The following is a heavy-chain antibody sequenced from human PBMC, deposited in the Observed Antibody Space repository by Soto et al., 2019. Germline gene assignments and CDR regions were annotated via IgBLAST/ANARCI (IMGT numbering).Heavy chain of an antibody. CDR2: ISYDGSNK. V-gene: IGHV3-30-3*01. Sequence: QVQLVESGGGVVHPGRSLRLSCAASGFTFSSYAMHWVRQAPGKGLEWVAVISYDGSNKYYADSVKGRFTISRDNSKNTLYLQMNSLRAEDTAVYYCARGGALWFGELFSWFDPWGQGTLVTVSS. J-gene: IGHJ5*02. CDR1: GFTFSSYA. CDR3: ARGGALWFGELFSWFDP. D-gene: IGHD3-10*01.